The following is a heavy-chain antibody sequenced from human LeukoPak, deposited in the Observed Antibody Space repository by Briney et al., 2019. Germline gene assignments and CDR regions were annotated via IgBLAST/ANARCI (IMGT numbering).Heavy chain of an antibody. D-gene: IGHD1-1*01. V-gene: IGHV3-13*01. CDR3: ARVAKERVGGVYYFDY. CDR1: GFTFSDYD. J-gene: IGHJ4*02. Sequence: GGSLRLSCAASGFTFSDYDMHWVRPATGKGLEWVSAIGTAGDTYYTGSVKGRFTISRENAKNSLYLQMNSLRAGDTAVYYCARVAKERVGGVYYFDYWGQGTLVTVSS. CDR2: IGTAGDT.